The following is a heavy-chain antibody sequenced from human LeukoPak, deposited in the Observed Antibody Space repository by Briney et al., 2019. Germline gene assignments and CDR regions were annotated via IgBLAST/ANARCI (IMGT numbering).Heavy chain of an antibody. CDR2: FDPEDGET. Sequence: ASVKVSCKVSGYTLTELSMHWVRQAPGKGHEWMGGFDPEDGETIYAQKFQGRVTMTEDTSTDTAYMELSSLRSEDTAVYYCATDTIAAHAFDIWGQGTMVTVSS. CDR1: GYTLTELS. V-gene: IGHV1-24*01. CDR3: ATDTIAAHAFDI. D-gene: IGHD3-9*01. J-gene: IGHJ3*02.